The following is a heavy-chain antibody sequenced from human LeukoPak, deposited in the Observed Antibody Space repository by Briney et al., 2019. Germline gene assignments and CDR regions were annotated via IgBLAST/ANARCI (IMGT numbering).Heavy chain of an antibody. D-gene: IGHD6-6*01. Sequence: SETLSLTCAVYGGSFSGYYWSWIRQPPGKGLEWIGEINHSESTNYNPSLKSRVTISVDTSKNQFSLKLSSVTAADTAVYYCARGTIAARFTKFDYWGQGTLVTVSS. CDR1: GGSFSGYY. CDR2: INHSEST. V-gene: IGHV4-34*01. CDR3: ARGTIAARFTKFDY. J-gene: IGHJ4*02.